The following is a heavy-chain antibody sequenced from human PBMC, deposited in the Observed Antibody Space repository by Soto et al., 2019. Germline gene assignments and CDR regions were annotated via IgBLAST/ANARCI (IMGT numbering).Heavy chain of an antibody. CDR2: TIPMFSTT. CDR3: TRSGIRYHSIGYYLGIDGMDV. V-gene: IGHV1-69*12. D-gene: IGHD3-22*01. CDR1: GGTFNSYA. J-gene: IGHJ6*02. Sequence: QVQLVQSGAEVKKPESSVRVSCKASGGTFNSYAITWVRQAPGQGLEWMGGTIPMFSTTNYAEKFHGRVTITADESTNTAYMELSSLRSDDTAVYYCTRSGIRYHSIGYYLGIDGMDVWGQGTTVILSS.